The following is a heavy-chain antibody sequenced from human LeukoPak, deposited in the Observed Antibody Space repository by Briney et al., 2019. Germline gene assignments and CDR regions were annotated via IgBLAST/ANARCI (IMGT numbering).Heavy chain of an antibody. V-gene: IGHV1-2*02. D-gene: IGHD3-22*01. CDR3: ARGEGGYYDSSGYLDDAFDL. CDR1: GYTFTDYY. Sequence: ASVKVSCKASGYTFTDYYMHWVRQAPGQGLEWMGWINPNSGGTNYAQKFQGRVTMTRDTSISTAYMEVSRLKSDDTAVYYCARGEGGYYDSSGYLDDAFDLWGQGTTVTVSS. CDR2: INPNSGGT. J-gene: IGHJ3*01.